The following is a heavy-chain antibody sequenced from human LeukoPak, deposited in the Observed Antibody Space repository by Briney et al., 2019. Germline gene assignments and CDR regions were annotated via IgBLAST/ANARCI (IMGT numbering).Heavy chain of an antibody. CDR2: ISGSGGST. CDR3: AKDQYRDYFRGADY. Sequence: PGGSLRLSCAASGFTFSSYAMSWVRQAPGKGLEWVSAISGSGGSTYYADSVKGRFTISRDNSKNTLYLQMYSLRAEDTAVYYCAKDQYRDYFRGADYWGQGTLVTVSS. J-gene: IGHJ4*02. CDR1: GFTFSSYA. D-gene: IGHD2/OR15-2a*01. V-gene: IGHV3-23*01.